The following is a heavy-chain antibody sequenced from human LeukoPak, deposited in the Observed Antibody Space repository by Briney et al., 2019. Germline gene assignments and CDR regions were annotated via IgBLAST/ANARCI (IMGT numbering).Heavy chain of an antibody. D-gene: IGHD2-15*01. CDR1: GFTFSGYG. CDR3: ARICSGASCYFSSI. J-gene: IGHJ3*02. Sequence: GGSLRLSCVGSGFTFSGYGMSWVRQAPGKGLDWVSTISDSGGSTYYADSVKGRFTISRDNSENTLYLQMNSLRAEDTAVYYCARICSGASCYFSSIWGQGTMVTVSS. CDR2: ISDSGGST. V-gene: IGHV3-23*01.